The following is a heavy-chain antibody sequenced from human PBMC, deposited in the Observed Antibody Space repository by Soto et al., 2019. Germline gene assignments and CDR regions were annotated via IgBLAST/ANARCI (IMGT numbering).Heavy chain of an antibody. J-gene: IGHJ6*02. CDR3: ARGELDCGGDCYHYYYGMDV. V-gene: IGHV1-69*01. D-gene: IGHD2-21*02. CDR2: IIPIFGTA. Sequence: QVQLVQSGAEVKKPGSSVKVSCKASGGTFSSYAISWVRQAPGQGLEWMGGIIPIFGTANYAQKFQGRVTITADESTSTAYMELSSLRSEDTAVYYCARGELDCGGDCYHYYYGMDVWGQGTTVTVSS. CDR1: GGTFSSYA.